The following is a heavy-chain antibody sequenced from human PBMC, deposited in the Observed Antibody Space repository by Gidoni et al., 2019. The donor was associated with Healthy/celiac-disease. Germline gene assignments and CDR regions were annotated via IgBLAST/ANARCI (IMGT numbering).Heavy chain of an antibody. CDR1: GDTFTSYA. J-gene: IGHJ5*02. CDR2: INTNTGNP. Sequence: QVQLVQSGSELKKPGASVKVSCKASGDTFTSYAMNWVRQAAGQGLEWMGWINTNTGNPTYAQGFTGRFVCSLDTSVSTAYLQICSLKAEDTAVYYCARDQDTESWFDPWGQGTLVTVSS. V-gene: IGHV7-4-1*01. CDR3: ARDQDTESWFDP.